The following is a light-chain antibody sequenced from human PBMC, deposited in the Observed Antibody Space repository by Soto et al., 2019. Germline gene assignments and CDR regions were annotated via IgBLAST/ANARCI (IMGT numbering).Light chain of an antibody. CDR2: EVI. CDR1: SSDVGNYNL. Sequence: ALTQPASVSGSPGQSITISCTGTSSDVGNYNLVSWYQQVPGKVPKLIIYEVIQRPSGVSNRFSGSKSGNTASLTISGLQPEDEGDYYCCSYAGSTALFGGGTKVTVL. CDR3: CSYAGSTAL. V-gene: IGLV2-23*02. J-gene: IGLJ2*01.